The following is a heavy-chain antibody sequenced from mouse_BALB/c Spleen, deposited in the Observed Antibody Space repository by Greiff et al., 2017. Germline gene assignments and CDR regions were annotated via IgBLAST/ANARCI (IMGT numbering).Heavy chain of an antibody. J-gene: IGHJ4*01. CDR1: GYSITSDYA. CDR3: ARGKTGYYGGMDY. V-gene: IGHV3-2*02. D-gene: IGHD1-1*01. Sequence: EVHLVESGPGLVKPSQSLSLTCTVTGYSITSDYAWNWIRQFPGNKLEWMGYISYSGSTSYNPSLKSRISITRDTSKNQFFLQLNSVTTEDTATYYCARGKTGYYGGMDYWGQGTSVTVSS. CDR2: ISYSGST.